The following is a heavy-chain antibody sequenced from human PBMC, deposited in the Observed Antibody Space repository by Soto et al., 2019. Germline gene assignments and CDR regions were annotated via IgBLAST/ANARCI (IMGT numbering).Heavy chain of an antibody. V-gene: IGHV3-7*01. Sequence: EVQLVESGGGLVQPGGSLRLSCAASGFTFSNYWMNWVRQAPGKGLEWVANINEDGSEKYYVDSAKGRFTISRNNAKNSLYLQMSSLRAEDTAVYYCARDPFDYWGQGTLVTVSS. CDR1: GFTFSNYW. J-gene: IGHJ4*02. CDR3: ARDPFDY. CDR2: INEDGSEK.